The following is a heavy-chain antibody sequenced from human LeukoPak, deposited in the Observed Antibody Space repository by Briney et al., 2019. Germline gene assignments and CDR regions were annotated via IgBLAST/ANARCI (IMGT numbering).Heavy chain of an antibody. D-gene: IGHD2-2*01. Sequence: PGGSLRLSCAASGFTFSSYGMHWVRQAPGKGLEWVAVISYDESNKYYTDSVKGRFTISRDNSKNTLYLQMNSLRTEDTAVYFCARPPIYCSSTSCFQADYWGQGTLVTVSS. CDR1: GFTFSSYG. CDR2: ISYDESNK. J-gene: IGHJ4*02. V-gene: IGHV3-30*03. CDR3: ARPPIYCSSTSCFQADY.